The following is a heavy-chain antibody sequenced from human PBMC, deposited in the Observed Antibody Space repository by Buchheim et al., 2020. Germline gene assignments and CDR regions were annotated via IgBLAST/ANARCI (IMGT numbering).Heavy chain of an antibody. Sequence: QLQLQESGPGLVKPSETLSLTCTVSGGSISSSSYYWGWIRQPPGKGLEWIGSIYYSGSTYYNPSLKSRVTISVDTSKKQFSLKLSSVTAADTAVYYCARGDGVHTYYDFWSGYFIPPDYWGQGTL. CDR2: IYYSGST. J-gene: IGHJ4*02. D-gene: IGHD3-3*01. CDR3: ARGDGVHTYYDFWSGYFIPPDY. CDR1: GGSISSSSYY. V-gene: IGHV4-39*01.